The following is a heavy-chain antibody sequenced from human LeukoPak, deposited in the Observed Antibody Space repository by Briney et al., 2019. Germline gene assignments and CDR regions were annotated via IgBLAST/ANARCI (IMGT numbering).Heavy chain of an antibody. CDR2: INGRGIT. CDR1: GFTFSSYT. CDR3: AKERQTGDYFTSDY. Sequence: GGSLRLSCTASGFTFSSYTMSWVRQAPGEGLEWLSAINGRGITYYAGSVKGRFTISRDNSENTLYLQMNSLTVDDTAVYFCAKERQTGDYFTSDYWGQGTLVTVSS. J-gene: IGHJ4*02. D-gene: IGHD4-17*01. V-gene: IGHV3-23*01.